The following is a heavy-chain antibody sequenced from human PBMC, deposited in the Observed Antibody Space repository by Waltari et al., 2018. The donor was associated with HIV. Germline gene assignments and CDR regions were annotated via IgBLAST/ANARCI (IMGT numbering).Heavy chain of an antibody. CDR2: IYSGGST. V-gene: IGHV3-66*02. CDR3: ARDSNYDNYYGMDV. J-gene: IGHJ6*02. CDR1: GFTVSSNY. D-gene: IGHD4-4*01. Sequence: VQLVASGGGLVQPGGSLRLSCAASGFTVSSNYMSWVRQAPGKGLEWVSVIYSGGSTYYADSVKGRFTISRDNSKNTLYLQMNSLRAEDTAVYYCARDSNYDNYYGMDVWGQGTTVTVSS.